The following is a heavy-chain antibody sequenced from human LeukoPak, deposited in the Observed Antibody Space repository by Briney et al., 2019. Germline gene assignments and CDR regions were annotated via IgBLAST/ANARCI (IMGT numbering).Heavy chain of an antibody. CDR2: IYTSGST. Sequence: SETLSLTCTVSGGSISSYYWSWIRQPAGKGLEWIGRIYTSGSTNYNPSLKSRVTMSVDTSKNQFSLKLSSVTAADTAVYYCARVGSSWKYYYYMDVWGKGTTVTVSS. J-gene: IGHJ6*03. CDR3: ARVGSSWKYYYYMDV. V-gene: IGHV4-4*07. D-gene: IGHD6-13*01. CDR1: GGSISSYY.